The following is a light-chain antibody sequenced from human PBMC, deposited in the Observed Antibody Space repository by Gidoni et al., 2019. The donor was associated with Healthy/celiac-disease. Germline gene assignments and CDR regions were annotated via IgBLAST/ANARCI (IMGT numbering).Light chain of an antibody. J-gene: IGKJ2*01. CDR3: QQYNNWPPVT. V-gene: IGKV3-15*01. CDR2: GAS. CDR1: QSVSSN. Sequence: EIVMTQPPATLSVSPGERATLSCRASQSVSSNLAWYQQKPGQAPRLLIYGASTRATGIPGRFSGSGSGTEFTLTISSLQSEDFAVYYCQQYNNWPPVTFGQGTKLEIK.